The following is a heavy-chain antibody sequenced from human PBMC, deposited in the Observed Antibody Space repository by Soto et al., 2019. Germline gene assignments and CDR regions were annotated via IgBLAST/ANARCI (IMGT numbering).Heavy chain of an antibody. CDR3: ARVMTNDYGDPIDY. Sequence: GGSLRLSCAASGFTFSSHSMNWVRQAPGKGLEWVSYISSSSSTIYYADSVKGRFTISRDNAKNSLYLQMNSLRAEDTAVYYCARVMTNDYGDPIDYRGQGTLVTVSS. J-gene: IGHJ4*02. CDR2: ISSSSSTI. D-gene: IGHD4-17*01. V-gene: IGHV3-48*01. CDR1: GFTFSSHS.